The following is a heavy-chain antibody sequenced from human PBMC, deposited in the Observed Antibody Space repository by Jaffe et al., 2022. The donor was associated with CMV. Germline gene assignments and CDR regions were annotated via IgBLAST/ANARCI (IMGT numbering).Heavy chain of an antibody. CDR2: ISWNSGSI. D-gene: IGHD6-13*01. CDR1: GFTFDDYA. Sequence: EVQLVESGGGLVQPGRSLRLSCAASGFTFDDYAMHWVRQAPGKGLEWVSGISWNSGSIGYADSVKGRFTISRDNAKNSLYLQMNSLRAEDTALYYCAKDNGSPTSHAFDYWGQGTLVTVSS. CDR3: AKDNGSPTSHAFDY. J-gene: IGHJ4*02. V-gene: IGHV3-9*01.